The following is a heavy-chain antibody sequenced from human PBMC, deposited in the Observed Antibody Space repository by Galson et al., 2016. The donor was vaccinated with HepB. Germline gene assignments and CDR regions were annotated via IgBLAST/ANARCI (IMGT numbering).Heavy chain of an antibody. CDR3: AKRHEFCPPVGCSVDY. CDR1: GFIFRGYG. D-gene: IGHD3-10*02. CDR2: DSMDGRRK. V-gene: IGHV3-30*18. Sequence: SLRLSCAGSGFIFRGYGMHWVPQAPGKGLEWVAADSMDGRRKFYSDSVRGRFTISRDNSNNMLFLQMDSLRPDDTAVYYCAKRHEFCPPVGCSVDYWGQGTLVSVSS. J-gene: IGHJ4*02.